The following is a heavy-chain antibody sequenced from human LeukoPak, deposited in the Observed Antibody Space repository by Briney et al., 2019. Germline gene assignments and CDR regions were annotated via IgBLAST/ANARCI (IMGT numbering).Heavy chain of an antibody. J-gene: IGHJ4*02. CDR1: GFTFSSYA. Sequence: GGSLRLSCAASGFTFSSYAMSWVRQAPGKGLEWVGRIKSKTDGGTTDYAAPVKGRFTISRDDSKNTLYLQMNSLKTEDTAVYYCTTDTGYGGNSGYWGQGTLVTVSS. CDR3: TTDTGYGGNSGY. D-gene: IGHD4-23*01. CDR2: IKSKTDGGTT. V-gene: IGHV3-15*01.